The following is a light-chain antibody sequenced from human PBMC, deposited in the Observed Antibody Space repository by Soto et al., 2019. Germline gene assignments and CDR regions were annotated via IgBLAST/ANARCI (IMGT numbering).Light chain of an antibody. CDR3: TSYTSSTTYV. CDR1: SSDVGTSNY. J-gene: IGLJ1*01. Sequence: QSALTQPASVSGSPGQSITLSCTGSSSDVGTSNYVSWYQLHPGRAPKLMIYDVSNRPSGVSNRFSGTKSGNTASLTISGLQTEDEADYYCTSYTSSTTYVFGTGTKLTVL. V-gene: IGLV2-14*03. CDR2: DVS.